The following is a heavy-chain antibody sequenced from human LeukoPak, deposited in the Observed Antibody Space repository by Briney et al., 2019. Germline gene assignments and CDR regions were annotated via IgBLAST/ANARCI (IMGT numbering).Heavy chain of an antibody. CDR3: ARGSRFGEFYFDY. D-gene: IGHD3-10*01. V-gene: IGHV1-2*06. Sequence: GASVKVSCKASGYTFTAYYMHWVRQAPGQGLEWMGRINPNSGGTNYAQKFQGRVTMTRDTSISTAYMELSRLRTGDTAVYYCARGSRFGEFYFDYWGQGTLVTVSS. CDR2: INPNSGGT. CDR1: GYTFTAYY. J-gene: IGHJ4*02.